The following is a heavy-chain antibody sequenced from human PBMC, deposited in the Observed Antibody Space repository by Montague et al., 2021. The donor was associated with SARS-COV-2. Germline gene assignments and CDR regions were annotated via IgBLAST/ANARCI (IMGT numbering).Heavy chain of an antibody. J-gene: IGHJ2*01. D-gene: IGHD3-22*01. V-gene: IGHV4-34*01. CDR3: ARGAPTITMIVVVFTGAGWYFDL. CDR2: INHSGST. CDR1: GGSFSGYY. Sequence: SETLSLTCAVHGGSFSGYYWSWIRQPPGKGLEWIGEINHSGSTNYNPSLKSRVSISVDTSKNQFSLTLSSVTAADTAVYYCARGAPTITMIVVVFTGAGWYFDLWGRGTLVTVSS.